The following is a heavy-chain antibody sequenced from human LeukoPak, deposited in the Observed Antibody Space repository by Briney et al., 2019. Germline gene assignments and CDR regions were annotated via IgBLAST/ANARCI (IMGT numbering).Heavy chain of an antibody. CDR2: IRYDGSNK. V-gene: IGHV3-30*02. D-gene: IGHD5-18*01. J-gene: IGHJ6*03. CDR3: AKDPRAGYSYGSYYYYHMDV. Sequence: GGSLRLSCAASGFTFSSYGMHWVRQAPGKGLEWVAFIRYDGSNKYYADSVKGRFTISRDNSKNTLYLQMNSLRAEDTAVYYCAKDPRAGYSYGSYYYYHMDVWGKGTTVTVSS. CDR1: GFTFSSYG.